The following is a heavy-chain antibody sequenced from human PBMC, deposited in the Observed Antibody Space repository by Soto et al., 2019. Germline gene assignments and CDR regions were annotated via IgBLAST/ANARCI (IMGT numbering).Heavy chain of an antibody. Sequence: SETLSLTCTVSGGSIGSYYWSWIRQPPGKGLEWIGYIYYSGSTNYNPSLKSRVTISVDTSKNQFSLKLSSVTAADTAVYYCARIITYYDILTGHAPSSALDPWGQGPLVTVSS. D-gene: IGHD3-9*01. CDR1: GGSIGSYY. V-gene: IGHV4-59*01. CDR3: ARIITYYDILTGHAPSSALDP. CDR2: IYYSGST. J-gene: IGHJ5*02.